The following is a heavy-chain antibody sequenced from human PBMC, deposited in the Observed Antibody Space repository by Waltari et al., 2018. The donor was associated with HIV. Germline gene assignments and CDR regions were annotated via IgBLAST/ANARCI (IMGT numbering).Heavy chain of an antibody. CDR1: GGTFSSYA. Sequence: QVQLVQSGAEVKKPGSSVKVSCKASGGTFSSYAISWVRQAPGQGLEWMGGIIPMLGTANYAQKVQGRVTITADESTSTAYRELSSLRSEDTAVYYCARPDGYSSGPPRSDYYGMDVWGQGTTVTVSS. CDR2: IIPMLGTA. CDR3: ARPDGYSSGPPRSDYYGMDV. D-gene: IGHD6-19*01. J-gene: IGHJ6*02. V-gene: IGHV1-69*01.